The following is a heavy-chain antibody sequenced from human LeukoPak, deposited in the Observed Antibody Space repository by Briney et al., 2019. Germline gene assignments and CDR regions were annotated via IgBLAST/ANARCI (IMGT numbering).Heavy chain of an antibody. V-gene: IGHV4-34*01. CDR2: INHSGST. D-gene: IGHD3-10*01. Sequence: PSETLSLTCAVYGGSFSGYYWSWIRQPPGKGLGWIGEINHSGSTNYNPSLKSRVTISVDTSKNQFSLKLSSVTAADTAVYYCAVGSGSYYNVVLNYFDYWGQGTLVTVSS. CDR1: GGSFSGYY. CDR3: AVGSGSYYNVVLNYFDY. J-gene: IGHJ4*02.